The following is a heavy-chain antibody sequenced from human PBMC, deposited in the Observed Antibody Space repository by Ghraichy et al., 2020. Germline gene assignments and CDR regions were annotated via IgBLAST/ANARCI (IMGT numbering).Heavy chain of an antibody. CDR1: GYTFTSYY. CDR3: VATYCGGDCYSEPLEPFDY. D-gene: IGHD2-21*02. J-gene: IGHJ4*02. V-gene: IGHV1-46*01. CDR2: INPSGGST. Sequence: ASVKVSCKASGYTFTSYYMHWVRQAPGQGLEWMGIINPSGGSTSYAQKFQGRVTMTRDTSTSTVYMELSSLRSEDTAVYYCVATYCGGDCYSEPLEPFDYWGQGTLVTVSS.